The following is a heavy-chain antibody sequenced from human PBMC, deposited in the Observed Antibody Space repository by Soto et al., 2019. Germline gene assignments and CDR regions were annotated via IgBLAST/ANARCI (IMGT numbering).Heavy chain of an antibody. J-gene: IGHJ4*02. CDR1: GGSFSGYY. Sequence: SETLSLTCAVYGGSFSGYYWSWIRQPPGKGLEWIGEINHSGSTNYNPSLKSRVTISVDTSKNQFSLKLSSVTAADTAVYYCARGRVALAGPMYYFDYWGKGTLVTVSS. D-gene: IGHD6-19*01. V-gene: IGHV4-34*01. CDR2: INHSGST. CDR3: ARGRVALAGPMYYFDY.